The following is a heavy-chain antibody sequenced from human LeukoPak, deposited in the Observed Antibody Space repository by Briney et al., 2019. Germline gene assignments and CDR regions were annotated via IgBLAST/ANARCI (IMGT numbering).Heavy chain of an antibody. CDR3: AKDYGVQLWLGSYYFDY. CDR2: ISGSGGST. CDR1: GFTFSSNA. V-gene: IGHV3-23*01. D-gene: IGHD5-18*01. Sequence: GGSLRLSCVASGFTFSSNAMSWVRQAPGKGLEWVSAISGSGGSTYYADSVKGRFTISRDNSKNTLYLQMNSLRAEDTAVYYCAKDYGVQLWLGSYYFDYWGQGTLVTVSS. J-gene: IGHJ4*02.